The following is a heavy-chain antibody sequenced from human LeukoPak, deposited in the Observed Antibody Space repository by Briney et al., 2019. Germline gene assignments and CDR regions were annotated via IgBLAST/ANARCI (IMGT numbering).Heavy chain of an antibody. Sequence: SETLSLTCTVSGGSISSSSYYWGWIRQPPGKGLEWIGSIYYGGSTYYNPSLKSRVTISVDTSKNQFSLKLSSVTAADTAVYYCARDAYDILTGSLWYFDLWGRGTLVTVSS. D-gene: IGHD3-9*01. V-gene: IGHV4-39*07. CDR1: GGSISSSSYY. J-gene: IGHJ2*01. CDR2: IYYGGST. CDR3: ARDAYDILTGSLWYFDL.